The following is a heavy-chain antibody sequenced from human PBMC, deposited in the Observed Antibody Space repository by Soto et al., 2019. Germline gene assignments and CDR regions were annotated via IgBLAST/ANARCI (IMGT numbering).Heavy chain of an antibody. Sequence: NPSETLSLTCAVYGGSFSGYYWSWIRQPPGKGLEWIGEINHSGSTNYNPSLKSRVTISVDTSKNQFSLKLSSVTAADTAVYYCARGKGGLIGYNWNVLPNDYYYYMDVWGKGTTVTVSS. D-gene: IGHD1-20*01. CDR1: GGSFSGYY. CDR3: ARGKGGLIGYNWNVLPNDYYYYMDV. J-gene: IGHJ6*03. V-gene: IGHV4-34*01. CDR2: INHSGST.